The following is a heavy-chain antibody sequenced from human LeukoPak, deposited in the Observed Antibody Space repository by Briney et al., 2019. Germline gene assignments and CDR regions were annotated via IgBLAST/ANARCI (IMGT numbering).Heavy chain of an antibody. Sequence: PSETLFLTCTVSGSSISSYWWSWIRQPPGKGLEWIGYIYNSGSTNYNPSLKSRATISLDTSKIQFSLKLSSVTAADTAVYYCARLSDGSGSYLDYWGQGTLVTVSS. V-gene: IGHV4-59*08. CDR3: ARLSDGSGSYLDY. J-gene: IGHJ4*02. CDR2: IYNSGST. CDR1: GSSISSYW. D-gene: IGHD3-10*01.